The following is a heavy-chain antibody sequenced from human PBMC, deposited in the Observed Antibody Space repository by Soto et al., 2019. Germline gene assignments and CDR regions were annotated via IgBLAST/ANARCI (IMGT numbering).Heavy chain of an antibody. CDR1: GGSISSHY. D-gene: IGHD5-18*01. J-gene: IGHJ4*02. CDR3: ASNSDGYTFYDY. Sequence: LSLTCIVSGGSISSHYWSWIRQPPGKRLEWIGYIHYSGSTNNNPSLKSRVTMSVDRSKNQFSLKLSSVTAADTAVYYCASNSDGYTFYDYWGQGTLVTVSA. CDR2: IHYSGST. V-gene: IGHV4-59*08.